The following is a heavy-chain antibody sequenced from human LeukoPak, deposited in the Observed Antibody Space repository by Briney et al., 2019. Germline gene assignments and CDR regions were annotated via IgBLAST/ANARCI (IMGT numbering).Heavy chain of an antibody. CDR3: ARDFHSSGYYHYFHY. CDR1: GYTFTSYG. D-gene: IGHD3-22*01. Sequence: GASGKVSCKASGYTFTSYGISWVRQAPGQALEWMGWISGYNGNTNYAQKLQGRVTMTTDTSTSTAYMELRSLRSDDTAVYYCARDFHSSGYYHYFHYWGQGTLVTVSS. J-gene: IGHJ4*02. V-gene: IGHV1-18*01. CDR2: ISGYNGNT.